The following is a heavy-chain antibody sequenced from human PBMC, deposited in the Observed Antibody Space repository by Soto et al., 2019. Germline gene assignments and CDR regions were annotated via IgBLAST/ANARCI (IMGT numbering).Heavy chain of an antibody. D-gene: IGHD6-19*01. Sequence: SETLSLTCTVSVGSFSSGSYYWRWILQPPGKGLEWIGYIYYSGSTNYNPSLKSRVTISVDTSKNQFSLKLSSVTAADTAVYYCAREGGSSGGFDYWGQGTLVTVSS. V-gene: IGHV4-61*01. CDR3: AREGGSSGGFDY. CDR1: VGSFSSGSYY. J-gene: IGHJ4*02. CDR2: IYYSGST.